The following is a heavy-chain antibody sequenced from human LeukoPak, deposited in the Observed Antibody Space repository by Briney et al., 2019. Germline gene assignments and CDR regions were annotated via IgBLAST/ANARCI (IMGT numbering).Heavy chain of an antibody. CDR3: ARNNDMDV. D-gene: IGHD1/OR15-1a*01. V-gene: IGHV3-48*01. CDR1: GFTVSSYS. Sequence: GGSLRLSCAASGFTVSSYSMDWVRQVPGKGLEWVSHISSSGSMIWYADSVKGRFTISRDSAKNSLYLQMNDLRAEDTALYYCARNNDMDVWGQGTTVIVSS. J-gene: IGHJ6*02. CDR2: ISSSGSMI.